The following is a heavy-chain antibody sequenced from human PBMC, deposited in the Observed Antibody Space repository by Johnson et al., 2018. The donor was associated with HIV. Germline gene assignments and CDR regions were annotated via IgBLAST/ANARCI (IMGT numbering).Heavy chain of an antibody. CDR3: ARNLREPALCDAFDI. D-gene: IGHD1-26*01. J-gene: IGHJ3*02. Sequence: VQLVESGGGLIQPGVSLRLSCAASGFTVSSNYMSWVRQAPGKGLEWVSVIYSGGSTYYADSVKGRFTISRDNSKNTLYLQMNSLRAEDTAVYYCARNLREPALCDAFDIWGQGTMVTVSS. CDR1: GFTVSSNY. V-gene: IGHV3-53*01. CDR2: IYSGGST.